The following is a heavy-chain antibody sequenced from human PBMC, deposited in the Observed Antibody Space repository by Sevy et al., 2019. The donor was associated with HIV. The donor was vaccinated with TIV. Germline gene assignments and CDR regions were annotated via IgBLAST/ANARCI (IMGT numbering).Heavy chain of an antibody. D-gene: IGHD2-21*02. CDR3: ANGDYYFDF. V-gene: IGHV3-30*02. Sequence: GGSLRLSCAASGFTFRTFGMQWVRQSPGKGLEWVAFIWHDGSNKYYADSVKGRFTISRDNSKNTLYLQMNSLRSEDTAVYYCANGDYYFDFWGQGTLVTVSS. J-gene: IGHJ4*02. CDR2: IWHDGSNK. CDR1: GFTFRTFG.